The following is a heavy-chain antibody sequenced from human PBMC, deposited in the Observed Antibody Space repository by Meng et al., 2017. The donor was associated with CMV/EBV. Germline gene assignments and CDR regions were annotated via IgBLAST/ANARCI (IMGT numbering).Heavy chain of an antibody. V-gene: IGHV3-23*01. CDR2: ISASGYYT. J-gene: IGHJ4*02. CDR1: ELSITDYA. Sequence: CADSELSITDYAVSWVRQAPGKGLEWVSVISASGYYTFYAESVKGRFTIGRDISKNTVYLQTNSLRAEDTAVYFCAKAPTRRYYFDSWGQGSLVTVSS. D-gene: IGHD5-24*01. CDR3: AKAPTRRYYFDS.